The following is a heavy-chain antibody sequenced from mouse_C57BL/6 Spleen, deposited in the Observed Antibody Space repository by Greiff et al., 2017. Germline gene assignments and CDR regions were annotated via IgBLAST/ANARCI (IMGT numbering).Heavy chain of an antibody. V-gene: IGHV1-53*01. Sequence: VQLQQPGTELVKPGASVKLSCKASGYTFTSYWMHWVKQRPGQGLEWIGNINPSNGGTNYNEKFKSKATLTVDKSSSTAYMQLSSLTSEDSAVYYCARENFSYYYGSSFAWFAYWGQGTLVTVSA. J-gene: IGHJ3*01. CDR3: ARENFSYYYGSSFAWFAY. CDR2: INPSNGGT. D-gene: IGHD1-1*01. CDR1: GYTFTSYW.